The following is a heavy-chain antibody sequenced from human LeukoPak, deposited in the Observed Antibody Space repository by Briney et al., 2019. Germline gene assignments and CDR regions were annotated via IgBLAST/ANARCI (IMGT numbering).Heavy chain of an antibody. V-gene: IGHV3-53*01. D-gene: IGHD1-14*01. CDR3: ARDVEPLAVNTLAY. J-gene: IGHJ4*02. CDR2: LYSDGNT. Sequence: GGSLRLSYAAGRLIEIPNDNPCVRQAPGKGLEWVSFLYSDGNTKYADSVQGRFTISRDNSKNTLYLEMNSLSPDDTAVYYCARDVEPLAVNTLAYWGQGTLVTVSS. CDR1: RLIEIPND.